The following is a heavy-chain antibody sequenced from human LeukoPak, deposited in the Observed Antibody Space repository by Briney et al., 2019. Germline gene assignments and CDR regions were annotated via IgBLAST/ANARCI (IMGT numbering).Heavy chain of an antibody. CDR3: ARWRTGRAAAGS. CDR2: MNPNSGNT. CDR1: GYTFTSYD. J-gene: IGHJ4*02. V-gene: IGHV1-8*01. Sequence: GASVKVSCKASGYTFTSYDINWVRQATGQGLEWMGWMNPNSGNTGYAQKFQGRVTMTRNTSISTAYMELSSLRSEDTAVYYCARWRTGRAAAGSWGQGTLVTVSS. D-gene: IGHD6-13*01.